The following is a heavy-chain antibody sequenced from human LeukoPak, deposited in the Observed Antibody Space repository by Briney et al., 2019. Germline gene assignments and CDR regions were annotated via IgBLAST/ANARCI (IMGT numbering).Heavy chain of an antibody. CDR2: MNPNSGST. V-gene: IGHV1-8*03. J-gene: IGHJ6*03. Sequence: GASVKVSCKASGYTFTSYDINWVRQATGQGLEWMGWMNPNSGSTGYAQKFQGRVTITRNTSISTAYMELSSLRSEDTAVYYCARGGRYFDWLLPYYYYYMDVWGKGTTVTVSS. CDR3: ARGGRYFDWLLPYYYYYMDV. CDR1: GYTFTSYD. D-gene: IGHD3-9*01.